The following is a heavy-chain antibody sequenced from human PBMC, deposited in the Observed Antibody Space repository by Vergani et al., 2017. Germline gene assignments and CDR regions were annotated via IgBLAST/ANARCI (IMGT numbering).Heavy chain of an antibody. Sequence: EVQLVESGGGLVQPGGSLRLSCAASGFNFNIYSLSWVRQAPGKGLEWLSAISSSGTTVYYADSVKGRFTISRDNSKNTLFLHMNSLRPEDTAVYYCAKVGRSEVAGTFGAFDIWGQGTMVTVSS. J-gene: IGHJ3*02. D-gene: IGHD6-19*01. CDR2: ISSSGTTV. CDR3: AKVGRSEVAGTFGAFDI. V-gene: IGHV3-48*01. CDR1: GFNFNIYS.